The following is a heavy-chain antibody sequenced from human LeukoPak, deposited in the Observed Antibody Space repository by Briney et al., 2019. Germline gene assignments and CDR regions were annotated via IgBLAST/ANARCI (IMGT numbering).Heavy chain of an antibody. D-gene: IGHD3-22*01. CDR2: ISSRSRYI. V-gene: IGHV3-21*01. CDR1: GFTFSSHS. CDR3: AIVPGWSYESSVYLVY. Sequence: GRSLRLSSAASGFTFSSHSMNWVRQAPGKGLEWDSSISSRSRYIYYADSVKGRLTICTHHAKHSLYLQMNSLRAEDTAVYYCAIVPGWSYESSVYLVYWGQGTLVTVSS. J-gene: IGHJ4*02.